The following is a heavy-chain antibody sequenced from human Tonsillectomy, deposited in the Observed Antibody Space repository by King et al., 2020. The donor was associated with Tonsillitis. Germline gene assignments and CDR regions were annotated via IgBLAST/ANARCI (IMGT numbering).Heavy chain of an antibody. D-gene: IGHD5-24*01. J-gene: IGHJ4*02. CDR3: ARDRDGYIFDY. Sequence: WVRQAPGKGLEWVTVISYDGSNKYYADSVTGRFTISRDNSKNTLYLKMHSLGAEDTAVYYCARDRDGYIFDYLGQGTLVTVSS. V-gene: IGHV3-33*05. CDR2: ISYDGSNK.